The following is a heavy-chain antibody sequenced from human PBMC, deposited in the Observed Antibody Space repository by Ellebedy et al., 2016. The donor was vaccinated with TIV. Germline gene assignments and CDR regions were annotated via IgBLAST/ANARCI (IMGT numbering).Heavy chain of an antibody. Sequence: GESLKISCAASGFTFSSYSMNWVRQAPGKGLEWVSSISSSSSYIYYADSVKGRFTISRDNAKNSLYLQMNSLRAEDTAVYYCARESEGTYYYDSSVDAFDIWGQGTMVTVSS. D-gene: IGHD3-22*01. V-gene: IGHV3-21*01. CDR2: ISSSSSYI. CDR3: ARESEGTYYYDSSVDAFDI. J-gene: IGHJ3*02. CDR1: GFTFSSYS.